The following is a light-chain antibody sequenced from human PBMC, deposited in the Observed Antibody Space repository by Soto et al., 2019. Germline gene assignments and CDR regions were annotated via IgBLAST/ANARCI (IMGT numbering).Light chain of an antibody. Sequence: EFVLTQSPGTLSLSPGERATLSCRASQSVSSYLAWYQQKPGQPPRLLIYDASNRATGIPARFSGSGSGTDFTLTISSLEPEDFAVYYCHQRSNWPLTFGGGTKVDIK. J-gene: IGKJ4*01. CDR1: QSVSSY. CDR3: HQRSNWPLT. V-gene: IGKV3-11*01. CDR2: DAS.